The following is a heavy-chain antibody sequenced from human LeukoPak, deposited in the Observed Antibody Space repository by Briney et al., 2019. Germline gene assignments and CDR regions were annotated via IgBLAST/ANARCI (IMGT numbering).Heavy chain of an antibody. CDR3: ARHESSGKWFGELDYFDY. CDR1: GYSFTSYW. Sequence: GESLRISCKGSGYSFTSYWISWVRQMPGTGLEWMGRIDPSDSYTNYSPSFQGHVTISADKSISTAYLQWSSLKASDTAMYYCARHESSGKWFGELDYFDYWGQGTLVTVSS. CDR2: IDPSDSYT. J-gene: IGHJ4*02. V-gene: IGHV5-10-1*01. D-gene: IGHD3-10*01.